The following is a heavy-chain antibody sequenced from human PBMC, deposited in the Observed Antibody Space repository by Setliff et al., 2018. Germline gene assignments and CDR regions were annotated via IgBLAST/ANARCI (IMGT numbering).Heavy chain of an antibody. CDR3: ARAAVTSGARADYFDN. CDR1: GGPVTRTTTF. Sequence: SETLSLTCTVSGGPVTRTTTFWGWVRQTPGKGLEWIGSTYDSGSTYYNPFLNSRVTISEDTSKNQFSLKLTSVTAADAAVYYCARAAVTSGARADYFDNWGRGTLVTVSS. V-gene: IGHV4-39*07. D-gene: IGHD4-17*01. CDR2: TYDSGST. J-gene: IGHJ4*02.